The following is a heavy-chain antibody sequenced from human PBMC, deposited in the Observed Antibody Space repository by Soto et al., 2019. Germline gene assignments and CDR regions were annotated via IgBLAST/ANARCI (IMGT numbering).Heavy chain of an antibody. CDR2: ISYDGSNK. Sequence: QVQLVESGGGVVQPGRSLRLSCAASGFTFSSYAMHWVRQAPGKGLEWVAVISYDGSNKYYADSVKGRFTISGDNSKNTLYLQMNSLRAEDTAVYYCARDKGDLRFLEWSYYFDYWGQGTLVTVSS. V-gene: IGHV3-30-3*01. CDR3: ARDKGDLRFLEWSYYFDY. D-gene: IGHD3-3*01. CDR1: GFTFSSYA. J-gene: IGHJ4*02.